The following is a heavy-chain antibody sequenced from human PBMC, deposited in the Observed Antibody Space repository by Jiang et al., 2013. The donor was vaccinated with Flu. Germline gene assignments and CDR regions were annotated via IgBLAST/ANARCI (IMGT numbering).Heavy chain of an antibody. CDR1: GYTFTSYG. V-gene: IGHV1-18*01. CDR2: ISAYNGNT. CDR3: ARDGTYGDYVLPLDAFDI. Sequence: GAEVKKPGASVKVSCKASGYTFTSYGISWVRQAPGQGLEWMGWISAYNGNTNYAQKLQGRVTMTTDTSTSTAYMELRSLRSDDTAVYYCARDGTYGDYVLPLDAFDIWGQGTMVTVSS. D-gene: IGHD4-17*01. J-gene: IGHJ3*02.